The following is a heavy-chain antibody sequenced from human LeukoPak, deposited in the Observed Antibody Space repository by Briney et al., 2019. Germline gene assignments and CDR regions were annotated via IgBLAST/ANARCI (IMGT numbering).Heavy chain of an antibody. CDR3: ARGGYDFWSGYSAEYFQH. D-gene: IGHD3-3*01. CDR2: IYYSGST. V-gene: IGHV4-59*01. Sequence: SETLSLTCTVSGGSISSYYWSWIRQPPGKGLEWIGYIYYSGSTNYNPSLKSRVTISVDTSKNQFSLKLSSVTAADTAVYYCARGGYDFWSGYSAEYFQHWGQGTLVTVSS. CDR1: GGSISSYY. J-gene: IGHJ1*01.